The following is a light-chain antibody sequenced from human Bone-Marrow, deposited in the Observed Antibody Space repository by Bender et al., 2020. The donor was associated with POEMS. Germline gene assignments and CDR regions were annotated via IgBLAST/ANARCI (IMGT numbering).Light chain of an antibody. Sequence: QSVLTQPPSASGTPGQRVTISCSGSNSNIGTNAVNWYQQFPGTAPKLLIYSDNQRPSGVPDRFSGSKSGTSASLAISGLQSDDEADYYCAAWDDRLNAYVFGTGTRVTVL. CDR2: SDN. CDR1: NSNIGTNA. J-gene: IGLJ1*01. V-gene: IGLV1-44*01. CDR3: AAWDDRLNAYV.